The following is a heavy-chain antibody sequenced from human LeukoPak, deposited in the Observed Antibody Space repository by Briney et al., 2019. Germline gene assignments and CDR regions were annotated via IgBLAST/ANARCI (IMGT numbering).Heavy chain of an antibody. CDR2: VFSDGTYK. J-gene: IGHJ5*02. V-gene: IGHV3-30*18. CDR1: GFTFSSSA. CDR3: AKGPLYYYGDNAWFGP. Sequence: GRSLTLSCAASGFTFSSSAMHWVRQAPGKGLEWVAVVFSDGTYKYYADSVKGRFTISRDNSKNMLFLQMNSLRAEDTAAYYCAKGPLYYYGDNAWFGPWGQGTLVTVSS. D-gene: IGHD4-17*01.